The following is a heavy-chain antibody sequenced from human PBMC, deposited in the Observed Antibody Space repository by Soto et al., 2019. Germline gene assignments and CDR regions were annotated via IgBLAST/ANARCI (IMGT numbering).Heavy chain of an antibody. CDR2: IFSNDEK. J-gene: IGHJ4*02. CDR1: GISLSNDRTG. Sequence: QVTLKESGPVLVKPTETFTLTCTVSGISLSNDRTGVSWIRQPPGKALEWLAHIFSNDEKSYSTSLKSRLTIYKDTYKSQVVLTMSNVDPVDTATYYCARILRHNSHPPHYWGQGTLVTVSS. V-gene: IGHV2-26*01. D-gene: IGHD6-13*01. CDR3: ARILRHNSHPPHY.